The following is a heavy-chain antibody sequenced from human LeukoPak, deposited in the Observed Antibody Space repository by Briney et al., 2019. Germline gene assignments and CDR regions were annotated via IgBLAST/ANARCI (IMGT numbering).Heavy chain of an antibody. Sequence: SETLSLTCTVSGGSISRYYWTWIRQPPGKGLELIGYIYYSGSTKYNPSLKSRVSISLDTSKNQFSLKQTSVTAADTAVYYCATGANWAYWFFDLWGRGTLVSVSS. CDR3: ATGANWAYWFFDL. J-gene: IGHJ2*01. V-gene: IGHV4-59*01. CDR2: IYYSGST. CDR1: GGSISRYY. D-gene: IGHD7-27*01.